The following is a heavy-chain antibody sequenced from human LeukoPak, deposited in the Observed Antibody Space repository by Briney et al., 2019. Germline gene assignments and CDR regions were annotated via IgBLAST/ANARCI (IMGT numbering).Heavy chain of an antibody. V-gene: IGHV1-46*01. D-gene: IGHD2-8*01. CDR1: GSSFTTYS. CDR3: ARKWSSRDWFDP. Sequence: ASVKVSCRTSGSSFTTYSIHWVRQAPGQGLEWMGIINPNGDITTYAQRFQGRVTMTSDTSTATVYMELSGLRSEDTAIYYCARKWSSRDWFDPWGQGTLLTVSS. J-gene: IGHJ5*02. CDR2: INPNGDIT.